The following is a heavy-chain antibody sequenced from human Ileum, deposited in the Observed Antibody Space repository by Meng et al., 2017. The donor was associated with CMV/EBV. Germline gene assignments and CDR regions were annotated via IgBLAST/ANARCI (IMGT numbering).Heavy chain of an antibody. J-gene: IGHJ4*02. CDR1: GFNFNAAC. CDR3: AWDIANYLSK. V-gene: IGHV3-15*01. CDR2: IKSKGSGGTT. D-gene: IGHD1-26*01. Sequence: VEFVGGLVRPGGLFRVCCLGSGFNFNAACMSWVRQAPRQGLELIGRIKSKGSGGTTDYVASVKDRFIISRDDSKNTVYLQMNSLEIEDTAVYYCAWDIANYLSKWGQGALVTVSS.